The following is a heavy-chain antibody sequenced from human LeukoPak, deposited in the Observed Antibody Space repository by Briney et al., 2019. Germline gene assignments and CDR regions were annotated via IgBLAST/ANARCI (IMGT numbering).Heavy chain of an antibody. V-gene: IGHV3-48*04. Sequence: EGSLRLSCAASGFTFSSYSMNWVRQAPGKGLEWVSYISSSSSTIYYADSVKGRFTISRDNAKNSLYLQMNSLRAEDTAVYYCARDFSGYDFWSGEDYFDYWGQGTLVTVSS. CDR3: ARDFSGYDFWSGEDYFDY. J-gene: IGHJ4*01. D-gene: IGHD3-3*01. CDR2: ISSSSSTI. CDR1: GFTFSSYS.